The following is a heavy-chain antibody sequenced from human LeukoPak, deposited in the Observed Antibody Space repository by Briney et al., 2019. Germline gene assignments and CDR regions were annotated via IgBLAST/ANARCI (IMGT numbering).Heavy chain of an antibody. Sequence: PSETLSLTCTVPGGSISSHYWSWIRQPPGKGLEWIGYIYYSGSTNYNPSLKSRVTISVDTSKNQFSLKLSSVTAADTAVYYCASSVVVAATDAFDIWGQGTMVTVSS. CDR2: IYYSGST. J-gene: IGHJ3*02. CDR3: ASSVVVAATDAFDI. V-gene: IGHV4-59*11. D-gene: IGHD2-15*01. CDR1: GGSISSHY.